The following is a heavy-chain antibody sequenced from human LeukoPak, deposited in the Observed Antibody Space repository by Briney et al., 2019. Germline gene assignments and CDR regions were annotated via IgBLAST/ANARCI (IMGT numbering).Heavy chain of an antibody. D-gene: IGHD6-13*01. CDR3: AREALSWQLVPDYYYGMDV. V-gene: IGHV1-18*01. CDR1: GYTFTSYG. J-gene: IGHJ6*02. CDR2: ISAYNGNT. Sequence: ASVKVSCKASGYTFTSYGISWVRQAPGQGLEWMGWISAYNGNTNYAQKLQGRVTMTTDTSTSTAYMELRSLRSDDTAVYYCAREALSWQLVPDYYYGMDVWGQGTTVTVSS.